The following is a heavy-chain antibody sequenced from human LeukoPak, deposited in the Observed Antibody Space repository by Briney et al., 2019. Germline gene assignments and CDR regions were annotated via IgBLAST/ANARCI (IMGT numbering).Heavy chain of an antibody. Sequence: SETLSLTCTVSGASISSYFWSWIRQPAGKGLEWIGRIYTSGSSNYNPSLKSRVTISLDKSKNQFSLKLTSVTSADTAVYSCARLLDNDISGDPDTFDVWGHGTTGIVSS. J-gene: IGHJ3*01. D-gene: IGHD3-22*01. CDR3: ARLLDNDISGDPDTFDV. V-gene: IGHV4-4*07. CDR2: IYTSGSS. CDR1: GASISSYF.